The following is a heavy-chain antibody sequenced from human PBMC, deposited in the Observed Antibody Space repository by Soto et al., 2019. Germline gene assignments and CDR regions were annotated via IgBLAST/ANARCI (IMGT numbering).Heavy chain of an antibody. CDR1: GGSISSNSYS. V-gene: IGHV4-39*01. D-gene: IGHD4-17*01. J-gene: IGHJ5*02. Sequence: QLQLQESGPGLVKPSETLSLTCTVSGGSISSNSYSWGWIRPPPGKGLEWIWTISDSGSTYYNPSLKSRISISVDTSQNQFSLTVSSVPAADTDMSYRASPWAHSDYGKGWFDPWGQGTLVTVSS. CDR3: ASPWAHSDYGKGWFDP. CDR2: ISDSGST.